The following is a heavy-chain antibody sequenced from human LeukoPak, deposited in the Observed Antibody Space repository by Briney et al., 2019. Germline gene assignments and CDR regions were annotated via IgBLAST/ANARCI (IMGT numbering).Heavy chain of an antibody. V-gene: IGHV3-30*07. CDR3: AKDRGSGSYSDDY. Sequence: PGGSLRLSCAASGFTFSSYAMHWVRQAPGKGLEWVAVISYDGSNKYYADSVKGRFTISRDNSKNTLYLQMNSLRAEDTAVYYCAKDRGSGSYSDDYWGQGTLVTVSS. D-gene: IGHD1-26*01. CDR2: ISYDGSNK. J-gene: IGHJ4*02. CDR1: GFTFSSYA.